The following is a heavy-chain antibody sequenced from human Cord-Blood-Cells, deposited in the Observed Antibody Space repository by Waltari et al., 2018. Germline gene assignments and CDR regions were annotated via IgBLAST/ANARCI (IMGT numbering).Heavy chain of an antibody. J-gene: IGHJ5*02. D-gene: IGHD3-10*01. CDR2: SNPKRGGT. V-gene: IGHV1-2*06. Sequence: QVQLVQSGAEVKKPGASVKVSCKASGYTFTGYYMHWVRQAPAHGLEWMGRSNPKRGGTNYAEELQGRVTMTRDTSISAAYMELSRLRSDDTAVYYCVSGNDRGNNWFDPWGQGTLVTVSS. CDR3: VSGNDRGNNWFDP. CDR1: GYTFTGYY.